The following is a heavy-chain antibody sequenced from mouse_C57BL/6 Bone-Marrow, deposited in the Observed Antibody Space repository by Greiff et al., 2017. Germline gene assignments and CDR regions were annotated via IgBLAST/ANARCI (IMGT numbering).Heavy chain of an antibody. CDR2: IYPGSGNT. CDR3: ARGRLLDFDY. D-gene: IGHD3-2*02. Sequence: QVQLKESGAELVRPGASVKLSCKASGYTFTDYYINWVKQRPGQGLEWIARIYPGSGNTYYNEKFKGKATLTAEKSSSTAYMQLSSLTSEDSAVYFCARGRLLDFDYWGQGTTLTVSS. V-gene: IGHV1-76*01. J-gene: IGHJ2*01. CDR1: GYTFTDYY.